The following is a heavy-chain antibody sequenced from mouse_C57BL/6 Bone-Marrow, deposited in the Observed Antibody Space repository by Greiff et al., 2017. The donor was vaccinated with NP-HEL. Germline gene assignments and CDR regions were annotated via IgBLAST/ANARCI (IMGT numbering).Heavy chain of an antibody. CDR1: GYTFTSYW. D-gene: IGHD2-5*01. V-gene: IGHV1-5*01. CDR2: IYPGNSDT. Sequence: EVQLQQSGTVLARPGASVKMSCKTSGYTFTSYWMHWVKQRPGQGLEWIGAIYPGNSDTSYTQKFKGTAKLTAVTSASTAYMELSSLTNEDSAVYYCTFYSNFWLADWGQGTLVTVSA. CDR3: TFYSNFWLAD. J-gene: IGHJ3*01.